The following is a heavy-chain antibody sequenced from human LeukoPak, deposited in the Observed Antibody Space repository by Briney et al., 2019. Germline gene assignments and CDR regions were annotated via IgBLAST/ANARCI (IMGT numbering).Heavy chain of an antibody. Sequence: SETLSLTCAVSGYSISSGYYWGWIRQPPGKGLEWIGSIYHSGSTYYNPSLKSRVTISVDTSKNQFSLKLSSVTAADTAVYYCARLFPGDYDSLHAFDIWGQGTMVTASS. J-gene: IGHJ3*02. CDR1: GYSISSGYY. D-gene: IGHD3-22*01. V-gene: IGHV4-38-2*01. CDR2: IYHSGST. CDR3: ARLFPGDYDSLHAFDI.